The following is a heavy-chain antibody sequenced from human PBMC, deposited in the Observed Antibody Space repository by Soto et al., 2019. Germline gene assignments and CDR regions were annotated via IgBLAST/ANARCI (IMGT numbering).Heavy chain of an antibody. CDR2: ISYDGITK. D-gene: IGHD2-2*03. V-gene: IGHV3-30*18. J-gene: IGHJ6*02. Sequence: VQLVESGGGVVQPGRSLRLSCAASGFTFSRSGMNWVRQAPGQGLEWVALISYDGITKYYADSVKGRFTISRDNAKNTQYLQMNSLRPEDKAVYYCAKGLDIVLVPGTIGPYYYYGVDVWGQGTTVTVSS. CDR1: GFTFSRSG. CDR3: AKGLDIVLVPGTIGPYYYYGVDV.